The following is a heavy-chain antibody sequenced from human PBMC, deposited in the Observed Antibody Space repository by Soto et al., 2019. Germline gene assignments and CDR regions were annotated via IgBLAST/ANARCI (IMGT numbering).Heavy chain of an antibody. CDR1: GYTFTSYG. D-gene: IGHD3-10*01. Sequence: QVPLVQSGAEVKKPGASVKVSCKASGYTFTSYGISWVRQAPGQGLEWMGWISAYNGNTNYAQKLQGRVTMTTGTSTSTAYMELGSLGSDDTAVYYCARGPRGTMVRPWAFDIWGQGTMVTVSS. CDR3: ARGPRGTMVRPWAFDI. CDR2: ISAYNGNT. V-gene: IGHV1-18*01. J-gene: IGHJ3*02.